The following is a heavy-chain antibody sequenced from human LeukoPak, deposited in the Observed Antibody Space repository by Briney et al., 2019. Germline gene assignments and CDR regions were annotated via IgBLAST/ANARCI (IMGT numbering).Heavy chain of an antibody. CDR1: GFSFTGYG. D-gene: IGHD3-16*01. J-gene: IGHJ4*02. CDR3: MRSYGLEGDY. V-gene: IGHV1-18*01. CDR2: IAAYNGLT. Sequence: ASGKVSCKASGFSFTGYGVAWVRQAPGQGLEWMGWIAAYNGLTNYAENLQGRLTLSTDTSTSTAFMELRNLTSDDTAVYFCMRSYGLEGDYWGRGTLVTVSS.